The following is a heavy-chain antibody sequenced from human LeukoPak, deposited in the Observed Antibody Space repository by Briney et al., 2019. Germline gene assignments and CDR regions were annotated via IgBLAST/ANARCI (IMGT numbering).Heavy chain of an antibody. CDR3: AKGLCAEAIFPES. CDR2: IRGDDPT. V-gene: IGHV3-23*01. Sequence: PGGSLRLSGAPSGLTFRNFVMTWVRQAPGKGLDWVSAIRGDDPTFYPDSVNGPFTNSRDNSKNTLFLQTTSLCAEDTAIYYCAKGLCAEAIFPESWGQGTLVRVSS. D-gene: IGHD2-21*01. J-gene: IGHJ5*02. CDR1: GLTFRNFV.